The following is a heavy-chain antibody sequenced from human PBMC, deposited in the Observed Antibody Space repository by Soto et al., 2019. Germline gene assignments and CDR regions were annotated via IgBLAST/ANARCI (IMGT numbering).Heavy chain of an antibody. CDR2: IYYSGST. J-gene: IGHJ4*02. CDR1: GGSISSGGYY. D-gene: IGHD5-12*01. Sequence: SETPSLTCTVSGGSISSGGYYWSWIRQHPGKGLEWIGYIYYSGSTYYNPSLKSRVTISVDTSKNQFSLKLSSVTAADTAVYYCARATGLRWLQFDYWGQGTLVTVSS. CDR3: ARATGLRWLQFDY. V-gene: IGHV4-31*03.